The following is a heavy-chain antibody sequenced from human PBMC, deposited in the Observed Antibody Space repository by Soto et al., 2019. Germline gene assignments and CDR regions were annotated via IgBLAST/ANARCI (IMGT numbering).Heavy chain of an antibody. CDR3: ASTHVVLRWGDQGRFDP. CDR1: GGSISSYY. V-gene: IGHV4-4*07. CDR2: IYTSGST. D-gene: IGHD3-3*01. J-gene: IGHJ5*02. Sequence: SETLSLTCTVSGGSISSYYWSWIRQPAGKGLEWIGRIYTSGSTNYNPSLKSRVTMSVDTSKNQFSLKLSSVTAADTAVYYCASTHVVLRWGDQGRFDPWGQGTLVTVSS.